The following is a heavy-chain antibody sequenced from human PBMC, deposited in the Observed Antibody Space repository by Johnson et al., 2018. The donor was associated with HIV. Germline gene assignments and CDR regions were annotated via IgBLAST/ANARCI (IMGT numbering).Heavy chain of an antibody. J-gene: IGHJ3*02. D-gene: IGHD5-18*01. Sequence: VQLVESGGGVVQPGRSLRLSCAASGFTFSSYAMSWVRQAPGKGLEWVSGINWNGGSSGYADSVKGRFTISRDNAKNSLYLQMISLRAEDTALYYCARGFGGYSYGYEAVDIWGQGTMVTVSS. V-gene: IGHV3-20*04. CDR1: GFTFSSYA. CDR2: INWNGGSS. CDR3: ARGFGGYSYGYEAVDI.